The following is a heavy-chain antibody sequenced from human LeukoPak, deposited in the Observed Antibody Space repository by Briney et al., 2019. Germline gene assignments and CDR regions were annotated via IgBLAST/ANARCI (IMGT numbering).Heavy chain of an antibody. CDR2: IKQDGSEK. V-gene: IGHV3-7*01. CDR3: ASTGYIEGGRRGYSSGWYDS. D-gene: IGHD6-19*01. CDR1: GFTFSSYG. Sequence: GGSLRLSCAASGFTFSSYGMHWVRQAPGKGLEWVANIKQDGSEKYYVDSVKGRFTISRDNAKNSLYLQMNSLRAEDTAVYYCASTGYIEGGRRGYSSGWYDSWGQGTLVTVSS. J-gene: IGHJ5*01.